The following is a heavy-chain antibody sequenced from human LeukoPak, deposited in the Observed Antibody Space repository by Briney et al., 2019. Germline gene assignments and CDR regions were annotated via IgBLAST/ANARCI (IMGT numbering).Heavy chain of an antibody. V-gene: IGHV3-48*02. CDR3: ARERTTVTPPLFDY. D-gene: IGHD4-17*01. Sequence: PGGSLRLSCAASGFTFSSYSMNWVRQAPGKGLEWVSYISSSSSTIYYADSVKGRFTISRDNAKNSLYLQMNSLRDEDTAVYYCARERTTVTPPLFDYRGQGTLVTVSS. CDR2: ISSSSSTI. CDR1: GFTFSSYS. J-gene: IGHJ4*02.